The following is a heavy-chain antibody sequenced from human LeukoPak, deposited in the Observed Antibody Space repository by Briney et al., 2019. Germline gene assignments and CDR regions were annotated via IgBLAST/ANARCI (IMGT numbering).Heavy chain of an antibody. D-gene: IGHD6-19*01. V-gene: IGHV3-48*02. CDR3: ATESGWYPDY. J-gene: IGHJ4*02. CDR2: ISSRGSSI. Sequence: GGSLRLSCAASGFTFSSNSMNWVRQAPGKGLEWASYISSRGSSIYYADSVKGRFTMSRDNAKNSLYLQMNSLRDEDTAVYYCATESGWYPDYWGQGTLVTVSS. CDR1: GFTFSSNS.